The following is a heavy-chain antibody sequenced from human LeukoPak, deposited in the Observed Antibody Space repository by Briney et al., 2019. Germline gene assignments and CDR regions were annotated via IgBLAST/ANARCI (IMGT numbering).Heavy chain of an antibody. Sequence: GRSLRLSCAASGFTLSSYGIHWVRQAPGKGLEWVAVISYDGSTKEYADSVKGRFSISRDNSKNTLYLQMNSLRVADTAVYYCAPEVIATKSFDYWGQGTLVTVSS. J-gene: IGHJ4*02. CDR1: GFTLSSYG. CDR3: APEVIATKSFDY. D-gene: IGHD1-1*01. CDR2: ISYDGSTK. V-gene: IGHV3-30*03.